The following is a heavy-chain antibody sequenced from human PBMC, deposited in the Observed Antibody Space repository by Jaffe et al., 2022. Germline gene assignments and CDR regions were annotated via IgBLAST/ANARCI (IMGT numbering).Heavy chain of an antibody. J-gene: IGHJ4*02. CDR3: ARVNYDSSGYYLAY. Sequence: QVQLQESGPGLVKPSETLSLTCTVSGGSISSYYWSWIRQPPGKGLEWIGYIYYSGSTNYNPSLKSRVTISVDTSKNQFSLKLSSVTAADTAVYYCARVNYDSSGYYLAYWGQGTLVTVSS. CDR1: GGSISSYY. V-gene: IGHV4-59*01. D-gene: IGHD3-22*01. CDR2: IYYSGST.